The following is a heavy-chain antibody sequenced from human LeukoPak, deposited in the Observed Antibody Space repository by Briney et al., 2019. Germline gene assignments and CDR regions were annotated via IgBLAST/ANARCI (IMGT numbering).Heavy chain of an antibody. J-gene: IGHJ4*02. CDR1: GFTFSSYA. D-gene: IGHD6-19*01. Sequence: PGGSLRLSCAASGFTFSSYAMNWVRQAPGKGLEWVSNIGSSGTTIYYADSVKGRFSISRDNAKGSLYLQMNSLRVEDTAVYYCALLAVASDFDYWGQGALVTVSS. CDR2: IGSSGTTI. CDR3: ALLAVASDFDY. V-gene: IGHV3-48*03.